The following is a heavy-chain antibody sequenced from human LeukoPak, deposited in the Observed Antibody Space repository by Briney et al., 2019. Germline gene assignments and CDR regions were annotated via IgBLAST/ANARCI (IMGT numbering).Heavy chain of an antibody. Sequence: GASVKVSCKASGGTFSSYAISWVRQAPRQGLEWMGGIIPIFGTANYAQKFQGRVTITADESTSTAYMELSSLRSEDTAVYYCAFLWAWDSQDYYYGMDVWGQGTTVTVSS. V-gene: IGHV1-69*13. D-gene: IGHD3-16*01. CDR2: IIPIFGTA. CDR3: AFLWAWDSQDYYYGMDV. J-gene: IGHJ6*02. CDR1: GGTFSSYA.